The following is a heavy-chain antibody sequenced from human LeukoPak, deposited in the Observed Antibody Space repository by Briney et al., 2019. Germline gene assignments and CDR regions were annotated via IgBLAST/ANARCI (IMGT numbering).Heavy chain of an antibody. CDR2: IYYSGMT. V-gene: IGHV4-59*01. CDR3: ASADYDDYYIDF. CDR1: GGSISSYY. J-gene: IGHJ4*02. D-gene: IGHD4-17*01. Sequence: SETLSLTCTVSGGSISSYYWSWIRQPPGKGLEWIGYIYYSGMTNYNPSLKSRVTISLDTSRNQFSLKLSSVTAADTAVYYCASADYDDYYIDFWGQGTLVTVSS.